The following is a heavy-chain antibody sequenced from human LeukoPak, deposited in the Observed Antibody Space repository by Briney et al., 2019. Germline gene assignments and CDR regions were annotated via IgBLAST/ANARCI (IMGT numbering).Heavy chain of an antibody. V-gene: IGHV1-8*01. J-gene: IGHJ6*02. CDR1: GYTFTGYD. Sequence: ASVKVSCKASGYTFTGYDINWVRQATGQELEWMGWMNPNSGNTGYAQKFQGRVTMTRNTSISTAYMELSSLRSEDAAVYYCASASVSPYSYGFQLYYYYYYGMDVWGQGTTVTVSS. D-gene: IGHD5-18*01. CDR2: MNPNSGNT. CDR3: ASASVSPYSYGFQLYYYYYYGMDV.